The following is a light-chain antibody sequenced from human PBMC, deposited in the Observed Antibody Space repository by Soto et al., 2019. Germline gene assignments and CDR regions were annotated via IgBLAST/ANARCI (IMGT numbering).Light chain of an antibody. CDR2: EVN. CDR1: SSDVGGYNF. J-gene: IGLJ3*02. CDR3: SSYTFSSTLVV. V-gene: IGLV2-14*01. Sequence: QSALTQPASVSGSPGQSITISCTGTSSDVGGYNFVSWYQQHPGKAPRLIIFEVNNRPSGVSDRFSGSKSGNTASLTISGLQAEDEADYYCSSYTFSSTLVVFGGGTKLTVL.